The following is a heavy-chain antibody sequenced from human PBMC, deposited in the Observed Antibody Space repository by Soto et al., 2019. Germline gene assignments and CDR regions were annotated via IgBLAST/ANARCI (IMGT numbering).Heavy chain of an antibody. Sequence: SETLSLTCTVSGDSIGSGNKYWSWIRQAPGKGLEWIGYIYYSGSTYYNPSLKSRVTISVDTSKNQFSLKLSSVTAADTAVYYCARDRGGYYDSSGYYYFDYWGQGTLVTVSS. V-gene: IGHV4-30-4*01. D-gene: IGHD3-22*01. J-gene: IGHJ4*02. CDR3: ARDRGGYYDSSGYYYFDY. CDR1: GDSIGSGNKY. CDR2: IYYSGST.